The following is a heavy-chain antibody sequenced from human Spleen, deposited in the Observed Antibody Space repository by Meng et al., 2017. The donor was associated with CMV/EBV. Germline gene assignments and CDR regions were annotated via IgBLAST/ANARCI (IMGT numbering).Heavy chain of an antibody. D-gene: IGHD3-3*01. J-gene: IGHJ4*02. CDR2: IDSDGAYI. CDR1: GFTLRTYW. Sequence: GGSLRLSCAASGFTLRTYWMHWVRQPPGKGLVWVSDIDSDGAYIHYADSVKGRFTISRDNSKNTLYLQMNSLRAEDTAVYYCAKESLPGSSNYDFMDTGRSIDYWGQGTLVTVSS. CDR3: AKESLPGSSNYDFMDTGRSIDY. V-gene: IGHV3-74*01.